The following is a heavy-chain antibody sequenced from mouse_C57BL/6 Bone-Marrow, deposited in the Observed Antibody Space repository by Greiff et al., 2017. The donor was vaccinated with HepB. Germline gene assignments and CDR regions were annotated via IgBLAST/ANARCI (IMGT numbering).Heavy chain of an antibody. J-gene: IGHJ4*01. CDR1: GYTFTSYW. Sequence: QVQLQQPGAELVRPGTSVTLSCKASGYTFTSYWMHWVKQRPGQGLELFGWLDPSDNYTNYNQKFKGKATFTVDTSSSTAYMQFSSLTSEDSAVYYCASLYYYGRSYDYAMDYWGQGTSVTFSS. CDR2: LDPSDNYT. CDR3: ASLYYYGRSYDYAMDY. D-gene: IGHD1-1*01. V-gene: IGHV1-59*01.